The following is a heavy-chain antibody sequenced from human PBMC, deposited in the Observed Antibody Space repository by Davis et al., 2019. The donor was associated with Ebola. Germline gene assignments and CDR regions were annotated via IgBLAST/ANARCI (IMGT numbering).Heavy chain of an antibody. D-gene: IGHD5-18*01. CDR1: GDSVSSGG. CDR3: ARGWLRTGLDV. CDR2: TYYSSKWYN. V-gene: IGHV6-1*01. J-gene: IGHJ6*04. Sequence: PSETLSLTCAISGDSVSSGGWNWIRQSPSRGLEWLGRTYYSSKWYNDYAESVKSRITINPDTSKNQFSLQLNSVTPEDTALYYCARGWLRTGLDVWGEGTTVTVSS.